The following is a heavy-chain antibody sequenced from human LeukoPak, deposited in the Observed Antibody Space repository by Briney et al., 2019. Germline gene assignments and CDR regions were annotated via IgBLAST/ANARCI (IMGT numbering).Heavy chain of an antibody. V-gene: IGHV3-66*01. J-gene: IGHJ4*02. Sequence: GGSLRLSCAASGFTVSSNYMSWVRQAPGRGLEWVSVIYSGGSTYYADSVKGRFTISRDNSKNTLFLQMNSLRAGDTAVYYCARGTVTMVDYWGQGTLSPSPQ. CDR3: ARGTVTMVDY. CDR2: IYSGGST. CDR1: GFTVSSNY. D-gene: IGHD3-10*01.